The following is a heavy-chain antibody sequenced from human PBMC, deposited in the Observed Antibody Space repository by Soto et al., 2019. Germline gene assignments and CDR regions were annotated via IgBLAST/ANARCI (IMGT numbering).Heavy chain of an antibody. V-gene: IGHV4-34*01. CDR2: INHSGST. CDR1: GGSFSGYY. CDR3: ARARRTTVTPFDY. Sequence: QVQLQQWGAGLLKPSETLSLTCAVCGGSFSGYYWSWIRQPPGKGLEWIGEINHSGSTNYNPSLKSRVTISVDTSKNQFSLKLSSVTAADTAVYYCARARRTTVTPFDYWGQGTLVTVSS. J-gene: IGHJ4*02. D-gene: IGHD4-17*01.